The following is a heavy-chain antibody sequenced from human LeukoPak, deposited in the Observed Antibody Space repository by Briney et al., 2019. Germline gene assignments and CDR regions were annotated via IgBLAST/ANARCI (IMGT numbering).Heavy chain of an antibody. CDR3: ARDLLVRGYFDY. D-gene: IGHD6-6*01. J-gene: IGHJ4*02. Sequence: ASVKVSCKASGYTFTSYGISWVRQAPGQGLEWMGWISAYNGNRNYAQKFQGRVTMTTDTSTSTAYMEMRSLRSDDTAVYYCARDLLVRGYFDYWGQGTLVTVSS. CDR1: GYTFTSYG. CDR2: ISAYNGNR. V-gene: IGHV1-18*01.